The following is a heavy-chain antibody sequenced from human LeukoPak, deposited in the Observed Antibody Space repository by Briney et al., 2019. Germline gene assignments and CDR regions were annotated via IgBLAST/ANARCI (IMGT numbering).Heavy chain of an antibody. V-gene: IGHV1-24*01. CDR1: GYTLTELS. D-gene: IGHD3-10*01. J-gene: IGHJ4*02. CDR2: FDPEDGET. CDR3: ATARFIFDY. Sequence: WASVKVSCKFSGYTLTELSMRWVRQAPGKGLEWMGGFDPEDGETICAQKFQGRVTMTEDTSTDTAYMELSSLRSEDTAVYYCATARFIFDYWGQGTLVTVSS.